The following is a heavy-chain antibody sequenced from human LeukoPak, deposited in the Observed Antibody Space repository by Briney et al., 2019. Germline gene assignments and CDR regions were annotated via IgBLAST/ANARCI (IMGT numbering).Heavy chain of an antibody. CDR1: GESFSGCY. J-gene: IGHJ6*02. D-gene: IGHD6-19*01. CDR2: INHSGST. CDR3: AAGYSSGWKAYYYYYGMDV. V-gene: IGHV4-34*01. Sequence: SETLSLTCAVYGESFSGCYWSWIRQPPGKGLEWIGEINHSGSTNYNPSLKSRVTISVDTSKNQFSLKLSSVTAADTAVYYCAAGYSSGWKAYYYYYGMDVWGQGTTVTVSS.